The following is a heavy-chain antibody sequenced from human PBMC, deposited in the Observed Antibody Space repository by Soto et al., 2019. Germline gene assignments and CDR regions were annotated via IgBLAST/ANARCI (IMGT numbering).Heavy chain of an antibody. CDR2: IYHSGST. V-gene: IGHV4-38-2*01. Sequence: KPSETLSLTCAVSGYSISSGYYWGWIRQPPGKGLEWIGSIYHSGSTYYNPSLKNRVTISVDTTKNQFSLKLRSVTAADTALYYCARAKVKHSGYDYWGQGXLVPVYS. D-gene: IGHD5-12*01. J-gene: IGHJ4*02. CDR3: ARAKVKHSGYDY. CDR1: GYSISSGYY.